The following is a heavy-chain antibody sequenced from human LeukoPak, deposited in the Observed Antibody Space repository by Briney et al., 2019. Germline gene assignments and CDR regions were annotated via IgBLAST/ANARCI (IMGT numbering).Heavy chain of an antibody. V-gene: IGHV3-30-3*01. D-gene: IGHD3-10*01. CDR3: ARGTRFDYYGSGSYYAAGYFQH. Sequence: GGSLRLSCAASGFTVSSNYMSWVRQAPGKGLEWVAVISYDGSNKYYADSVKGRFTISRDNSKNTLYLQMNSLRSEDTAVYYCARGTRFDYYGSGSYYAAGYFQHWGQGTLVTVSS. CDR1: GFTVSSNY. J-gene: IGHJ1*01. CDR2: ISYDGSNK.